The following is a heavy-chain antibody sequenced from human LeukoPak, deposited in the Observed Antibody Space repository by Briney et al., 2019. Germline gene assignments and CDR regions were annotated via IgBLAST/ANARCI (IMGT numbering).Heavy chain of an antibody. D-gene: IGHD3-10*01. V-gene: IGHV3-23*01. Sequence: GGSLRLSCAASGFTFSSYAMSWVRQTPGKGLEWVSTISGRDGSTYYADSVKGRFTISRDNSKNTLFLQMNSLRAEDTAVYYCANNPMVRGVIDAFNIWGRGTMVTVSS. CDR2: ISGRDGST. CDR1: GFTFSSYA. J-gene: IGHJ3*02. CDR3: ANNPMVRGVIDAFNI.